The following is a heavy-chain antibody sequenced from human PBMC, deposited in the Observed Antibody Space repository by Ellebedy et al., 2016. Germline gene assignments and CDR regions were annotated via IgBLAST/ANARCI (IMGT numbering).Heavy chain of an antibody. CDR3: ARAGHSAGARTGFDV. V-gene: IGHV3-21*01. D-gene: IGHD1-26*01. CDR2: ITASSFDI. Sequence: GESLKISXTASGFTFTSYAMNWVRLAPGKGLEWISSITASSFDIKHADSVRGRFITSRDNAKDSLYLQLNNLRAEDTGKYYCARAGHSAGARTGFDVWGPGTTVIVSS. J-gene: IGHJ3*01. CDR1: GFTFTSYA.